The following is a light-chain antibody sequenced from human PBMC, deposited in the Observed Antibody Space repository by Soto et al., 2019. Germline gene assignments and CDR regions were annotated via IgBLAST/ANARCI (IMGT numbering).Light chain of an antibody. CDR2: GAS. Sequence: DIRMTQSPSSLSASVGDRVTITCRASQNINTYLNWYQQKPGKAPNLLIYGASNLQSGVPSRFSGSGSGTEFTLTITNLNPEDFATFYCQQTYNTPQTFGHGTKLEFK. CDR1: QNINTY. J-gene: IGKJ1*01. CDR3: QQTYNTPQT. V-gene: IGKV1-39*01.